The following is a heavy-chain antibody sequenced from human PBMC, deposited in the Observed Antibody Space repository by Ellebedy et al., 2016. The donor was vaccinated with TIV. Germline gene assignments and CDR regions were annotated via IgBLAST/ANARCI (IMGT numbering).Heavy chain of an antibody. CDR2: MNPKSGDT. CDR3: TRGGPKGEDN. D-gene: IGHD3-16*01. J-gene: IGHJ4*02. Sequence: AASVKVSCKASGYTFTGYFMHWVRQASGQGLEWMGWMNPKSGDTVYSQKFQGRVTMTTNTPMTTAYMDLTDLTSEDTAVYYCTRGGPKGEDNWGQGTRSSSP. V-gene: IGHV1-2*02. CDR1: GYTFTGYF.